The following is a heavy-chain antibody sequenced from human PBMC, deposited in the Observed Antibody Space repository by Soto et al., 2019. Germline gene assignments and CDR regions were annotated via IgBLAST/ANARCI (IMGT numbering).Heavy chain of an antibody. D-gene: IGHD3-9*01. V-gene: IGHV1-18*01. J-gene: IGHJ6*03. Sequence: VSVKVSCKASGYTFTSYGISWVRQAPGQGLEWMGWISAYNGNTNYAQKLQGRVTMTTDTSTSTAYMELRSLRSDDTAVYYCARDPRVDYDILTGYYPLYYYYYMDVWGKGTTVTVSS. CDR2: ISAYNGNT. CDR3: ARDPRVDYDILTGYYPLYYYYYMDV. CDR1: GYTFTSYG.